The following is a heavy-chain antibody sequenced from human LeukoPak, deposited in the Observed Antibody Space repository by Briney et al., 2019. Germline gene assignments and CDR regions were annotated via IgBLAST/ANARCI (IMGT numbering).Heavy chain of an antibody. Sequence: PGGSLRLSCAASGFIFSKYWMSWVRQAPGKGLEWVANINQDGSAKYYVDSVKGRFTISRDNAKNSLSLQMNSLRDEDTAVYYCARDHGDYLFNWFDPWGQGTLVTVSS. CDR2: INQDGSAK. V-gene: IGHV3-7*01. D-gene: IGHD4-17*01. CDR3: ARDHGDYLFNWFDP. CDR1: GFIFSKYW. J-gene: IGHJ5*02.